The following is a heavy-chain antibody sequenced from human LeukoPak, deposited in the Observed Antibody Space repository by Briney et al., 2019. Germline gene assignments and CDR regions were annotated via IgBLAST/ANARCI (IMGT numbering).Heavy chain of an antibody. V-gene: IGHV3-21*01. CDR3: AKEGGVGTEGYFQH. CDR2: ISSSSSYI. CDR1: GFTFSSYS. J-gene: IGHJ1*01. Sequence: PGGSLRLSCAASGFTFSSYSMNWVRQAPGKGLEWVSSISSSSSYIYYADSVKGRFTISRDNAKNSLYLQMNSLRAEDTAVYYCAKEGGVGTEGYFQHWGQGTLVTVSS. D-gene: IGHD1-1*01.